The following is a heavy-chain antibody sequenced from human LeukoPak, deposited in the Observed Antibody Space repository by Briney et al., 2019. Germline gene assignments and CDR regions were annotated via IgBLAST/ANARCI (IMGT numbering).Heavy chain of an antibody. Sequence: PGGSLRLSCAASGFTFSIYGMHCVRQAPGKGLEWVAFIRYYGSNKYYADSVKGRFTISRDNSKNTLYLQMNSLRSEDTAVYSCARGADDVSSHSRGWFDPWGQGTLVTVSS. CDR2: IRYYGSNK. J-gene: IGHJ5*02. V-gene: IGHV3-30*02. D-gene: IGHD2-15*01. CDR1: GFTFSIYG. CDR3: ARGADDVSSHSRGWFDP.